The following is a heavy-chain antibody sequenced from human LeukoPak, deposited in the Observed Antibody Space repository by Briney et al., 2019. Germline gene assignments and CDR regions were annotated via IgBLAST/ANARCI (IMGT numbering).Heavy chain of an antibody. D-gene: IGHD3-22*01. CDR3: AKDLLEGIYYDSSGYYDY. CDR2: ISGSGGST. Sequence: GGSLRLSCAASGFTFSSYAMSWVRQAPGKGLEWVSAISGSGGSTYYADSVKGRFTLSRDNSKNTLFLQMNNMRAEDTAIYYCAKDLLEGIYYDSSGYYDYWGQGTLVTVSS. J-gene: IGHJ4*02. V-gene: IGHV3-23*01. CDR1: GFTFSSYA.